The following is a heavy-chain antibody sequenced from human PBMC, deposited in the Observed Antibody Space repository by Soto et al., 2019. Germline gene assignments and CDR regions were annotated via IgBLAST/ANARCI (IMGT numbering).Heavy chain of an antibody. V-gene: IGHV1-8*01. CDR2: MNPNSGNT. Sequence: ASVKVSCKASGYTFTSYDINWVRQATGQGLEWMGWMNPNSGNTGYAQKFQGRVTMTRNTSISTAYMELSSLRSEDTAVYYCARGIKGTHYDILTGLQSHYYYYGMDVWGQGTTVTVSS. CDR1: GYTFTSYD. CDR3: ARGIKGTHYDILTGLQSHYYYYGMDV. J-gene: IGHJ6*02. D-gene: IGHD3-9*01.